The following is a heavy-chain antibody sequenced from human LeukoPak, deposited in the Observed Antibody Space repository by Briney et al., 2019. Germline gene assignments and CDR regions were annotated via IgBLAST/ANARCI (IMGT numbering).Heavy chain of an antibody. V-gene: IGHV3-30*04. CDR2: ISDDGNNK. CDR3: ASVDDLDAFAM. J-gene: IGHJ3*02. Sequence: GGSLRLSCAASGFTFSSHAMHWVRQAPGKGLEWVAVISDDGNNKYYVESVKGRFTISGDNSKNTLYLEMNSLRGEDTAVYYCASVDDLDAFAMWGQGTMVTVSS. CDR1: GFTFSSHA. D-gene: IGHD5-12*01.